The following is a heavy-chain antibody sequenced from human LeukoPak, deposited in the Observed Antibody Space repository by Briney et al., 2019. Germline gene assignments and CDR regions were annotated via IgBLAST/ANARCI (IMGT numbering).Heavy chain of an antibody. CDR1: ADSISSRY. CDR2: IHYSGTT. Sequence: PSETLSLTCTVSADSISSRYCSWIRQPPGKGLEWIGYIHYSGTTNYNPSLKSRVTISVDTSKKQFSLKLKSVTAADTAVYYCAHLQYVSSGSNFDYWGQGTLVTVSS. V-gene: IGHV4-59*11. D-gene: IGHD3-22*01. J-gene: IGHJ4*02. CDR3: AHLQYVSSGSNFDY.